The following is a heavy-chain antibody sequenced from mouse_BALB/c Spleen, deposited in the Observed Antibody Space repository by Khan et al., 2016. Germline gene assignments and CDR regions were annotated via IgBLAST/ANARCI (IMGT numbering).Heavy chain of an antibody. Sequence: QVRLQQSGAELVRPGASVKLSCKASGHPFTTYWMNWFKQRPEQGLEWIGRIDPYDSETHYDQKFKDKAILTVDNSSSTAFMQLSSLTSEDSAVYYCARGSKVFDYWGQGTTLTVSS. J-gene: IGHJ2*01. CDR3: ARGSKVFDY. CDR2: IDPYDSET. CDR1: GHPFTTYW. V-gene: IGHV1-52*01.